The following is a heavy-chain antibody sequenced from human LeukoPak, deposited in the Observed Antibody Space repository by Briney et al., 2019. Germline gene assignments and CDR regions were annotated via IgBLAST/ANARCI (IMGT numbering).Heavy chain of an antibody. J-gene: IGHJ3*02. Sequence: GESLKISCKGSGYSFTSYWIGWVRQMPGKGLEWMGIIHPGDSDTRYSPSFQGQVTISADKSISTAYLQWSSLKASDTAMYYCARQWSSSGWYLNAFDIWGQGTMVTVSS. CDR2: IHPGDSDT. CDR3: ARQWSSSGWYLNAFDI. V-gene: IGHV5-51*01. D-gene: IGHD6-19*01. CDR1: GYSFTSYW.